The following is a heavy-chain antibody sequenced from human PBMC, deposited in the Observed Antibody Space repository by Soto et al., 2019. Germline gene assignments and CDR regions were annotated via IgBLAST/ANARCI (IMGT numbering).Heavy chain of an antibody. CDR2: ISWNSGSI. Sequence: EVQLVESGGGLVQPGRSLRLSCAASGFTFDDYAMHWVRQAPGKGLEWVSGISWNSGSIGYADSVKGRFTISRDNAKNSLYLQMNSLRGEDTAVYYCARERDSTAPPVSDYWGQGTLVTGCS. J-gene: IGHJ4*02. V-gene: IGHV3-9*01. CDR1: GFTFDDYA. CDR3: ARERDSTAPPVSDY. D-gene: IGHD4-17*01.